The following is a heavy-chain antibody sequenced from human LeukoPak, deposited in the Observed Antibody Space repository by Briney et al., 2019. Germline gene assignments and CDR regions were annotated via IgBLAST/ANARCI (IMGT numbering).Heavy chain of an antibody. J-gene: IGHJ3*02. CDR3: ARGPDGYCSSTSCSFIDI. CDR2: INHSGGT. Sequence: ASETLSLTCAVYGGSFSGYYWSWIRQPPGKGLEWIGEINHSGGTNYNPSLKSRVTISVDTSKNQFSLKLSSVTAADTAVYYCARGPDGYCSSTSCSFIDIWGQGTMVTVSS. V-gene: IGHV4-34*01. CDR1: GGSFSGYY. D-gene: IGHD2-2*03.